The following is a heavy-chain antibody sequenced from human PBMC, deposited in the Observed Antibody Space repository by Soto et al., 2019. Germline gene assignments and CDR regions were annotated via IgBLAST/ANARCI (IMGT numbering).Heavy chain of an antibody. Sequence: PSETLSLTCTVSGDSITSNSYFWAWIRQPPGKGLEWIGSIYYSGTTYYNPSLKSRVTISVDRSKNQFSLKLSSVTAADTAVYYCARATYYDFWSGYPYYYYYGMDVWGQGTTVTVSS. CDR3: ARATYYDFWSGYPYYYYYGMDV. CDR2: IYYSGTT. CDR1: GDSITSNSYF. V-gene: IGHV4-39*07. D-gene: IGHD3-3*01. J-gene: IGHJ6*02.